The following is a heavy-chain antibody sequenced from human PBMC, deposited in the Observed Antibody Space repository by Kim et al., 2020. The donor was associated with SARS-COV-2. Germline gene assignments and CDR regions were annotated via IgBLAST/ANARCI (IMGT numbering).Heavy chain of an antibody. CDR2: INPNSGGT. CDR1: GYTFTGYY. J-gene: IGHJ4*02. Sequence: ASVKVSCKASGYTFTGYYMHWVRQAPGQGLEWMGWINPNSGGTNYAQKFQGRVTMTRDTSISTAYMELSRLRSDDTAVYYCAREGSGYSSGWQDYWGQGTLVTVSS. V-gene: IGHV1-2*02. D-gene: IGHD6-19*01. CDR3: AREGSGYSSGWQDY.